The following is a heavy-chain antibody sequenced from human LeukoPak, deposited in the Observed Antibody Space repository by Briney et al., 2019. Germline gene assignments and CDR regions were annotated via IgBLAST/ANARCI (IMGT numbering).Heavy chain of an antibody. CDR3: ARDQRYYFDY. CDR1: GFTFSSYG. Sequence: GGSLRLSCAASGFTFSSYGMHWVRQAPGKGLEWVAFIRYDGSNKYYADSVKGRFTISRDNSKNTLYLQMNSLRAEDTAVYYCARDQRYYFDYWGQGTLVTVSS. CDR2: IRYDGSNK. V-gene: IGHV3-30*02. J-gene: IGHJ4*02.